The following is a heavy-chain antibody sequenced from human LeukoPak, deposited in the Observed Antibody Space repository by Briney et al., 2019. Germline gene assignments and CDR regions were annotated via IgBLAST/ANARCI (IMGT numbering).Heavy chain of an antibody. V-gene: IGHV3-23*01. Sequence: GGSLRLSCEASGFTFTTNAMTWVRQAPGKGLECVSAITAGGDATYYADSVKGRFTISRDNSRNTLYLQMNSLRAENTAVYYCAKDQGSSWCDYWGQGTLVTVSS. CDR1: GFTFTTNA. D-gene: IGHD6-13*01. CDR2: ITAGGDAT. CDR3: AKDQGSSWCDY. J-gene: IGHJ4*02.